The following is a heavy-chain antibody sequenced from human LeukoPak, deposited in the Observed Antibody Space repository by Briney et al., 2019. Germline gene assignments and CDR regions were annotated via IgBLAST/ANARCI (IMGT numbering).Heavy chain of an antibody. CDR3: ARGLDRYAPIDI. D-gene: IGHD2-8*01. CDR2: INYSGTT. V-gene: IGHV4-59*01. J-gene: IGHJ3*02. CDR1: GGSISTYY. Sequence: PSETLSLTCTVSGGSISTYYWTWIRQPPGKRLEWIGNINYSGTTDYNPSLKSRVTISIDTSKNQFSLKLTSVTAADTAMYYCARGLDRYAPIDIWGQETMVTVSS.